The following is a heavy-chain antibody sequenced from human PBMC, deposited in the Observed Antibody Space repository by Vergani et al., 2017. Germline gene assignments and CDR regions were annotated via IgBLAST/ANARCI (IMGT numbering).Heavy chain of an antibody. CDR3: AGVTPEEGKVVVVTAHDY. CDR2: INWNGGST. Sequence: EVQLVESGGGVVRPGGSLRLSCAASGFTFDDYGMSWVRQAPGKGLEWVSGINWNGGSTGYADSVKGRFTISRDNAKNSLYLQMNSLRAEGTALYYCAGVTPEEGKVVVVTAHDYWGQGTLVTVSS. V-gene: IGHV3-20*04. CDR1: GFTFDDYG. D-gene: IGHD2-21*02. J-gene: IGHJ4*02.